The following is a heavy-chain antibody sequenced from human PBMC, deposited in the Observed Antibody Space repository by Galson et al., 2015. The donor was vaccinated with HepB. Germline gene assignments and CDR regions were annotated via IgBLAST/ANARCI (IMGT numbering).Heavy chain of an antibody. CDR3: ATARDDFWSGYWFDS. CDR2: ITGPGGGT. Sequence: SLRLSCAASGFTFSRYAMNWVRQAPGRGLEWISSITGPGGGTYSADSVKGRFTISRDNSRNTLSLHIDSLRAEDTAVYYCATARDDFWSGYWFDSWGQGTLVTVSS. J-gene: IGHJ5*01. D-gene: IGHD3-3*01. V-gene: IGHV3-23*01. CDR1: GFTFSRYA.